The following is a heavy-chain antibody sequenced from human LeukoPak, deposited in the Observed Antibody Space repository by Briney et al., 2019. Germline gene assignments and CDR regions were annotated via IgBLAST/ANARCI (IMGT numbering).Heavy chain of an antibody. J-gene: IGHJ4*02. D-gene: IGHD3-16*01. CDR3: ARAVTLGNLYYFDY. CDR2: IIPILGIA. Sequence: SVKVSCKASGGTFSSYAISWVRQAPGQGLEWMGRIIPILGIANYAQKFQGRVTITADKSTSTAYMELSSLRSEDTAVYYCARAVTLGNLYYFDYWGQGTLVTVSS. V-gene: IGHV1-69*04. CDR1: GGTFSSYA.